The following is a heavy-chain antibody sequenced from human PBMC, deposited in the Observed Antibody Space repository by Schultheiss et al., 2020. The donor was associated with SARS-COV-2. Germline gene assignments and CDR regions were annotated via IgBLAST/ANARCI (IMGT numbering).Heavy chain of an antibody. J-gene: IGHJ6*02. Sequence: SVKVSCKASGGTFSSYAISWVRQAPGQGLEWMGGIIPIFGTANYAQKFQGRVTITADESTSTAYMELSSLRSEDTAVYYCARERVVVLMDSYYYYFGMDVWGQGTTVTVSS. V-gene: IGHV1-69*13. CDR1: GGTFSSYA. CDR3: ARERVVVLMDSYYYYFGMDV. CDR2: IIPIFGTA. D-gene: IGHD2-8*01.